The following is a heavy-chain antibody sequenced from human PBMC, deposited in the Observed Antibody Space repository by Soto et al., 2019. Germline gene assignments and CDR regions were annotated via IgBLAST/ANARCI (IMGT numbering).Heavy chain of an antibody. CDR2: IGSGGGHI. Sequence: EVLLVESGGGLVKPGGSLRLSCAASGFTFSTYSMNWVRQAPGKGLEWVASIGSGGGHIDYADSVKGRLTIARDNAKSALYLQMNNLRVEDKAFYYCASGYKWLGLWGLGTLVTVSS. D-gene: IGHD6-19*01. CDR3: ASGYKWLGL. V-gene: IGHV3-21*06. J-gene: IGHJ1*01. CDR1: GFTFSTYS.